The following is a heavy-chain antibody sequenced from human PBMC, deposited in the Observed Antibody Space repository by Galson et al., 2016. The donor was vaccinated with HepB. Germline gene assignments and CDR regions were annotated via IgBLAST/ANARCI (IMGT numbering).Heavy chain of an antibody. D-gene: IGHD2-8*01. Sequence: SVKVSCKASGGTFSSYAISWVRQAPGQGLEWMGGIIPIFGTANYAQKFQGRVTITADESTSTAYMEVTSLRSEDTAVYYCARNNGDHWYFDLWGRGTLVTASS. V-gene: IGHV1-69*13. CDR2: IIPIFGTA. J-gene: IGHJ2*01. CDR1: GGTFSSYA. CDR3: ARNNGDHWYFDL.